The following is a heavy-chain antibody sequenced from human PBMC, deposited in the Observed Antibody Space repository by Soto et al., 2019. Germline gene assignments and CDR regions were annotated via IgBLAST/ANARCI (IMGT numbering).Heavy chain of an antibody. CDR2: ISGSGGST. D-gene: IGHD2-21*01. V-gene: IGHV3-23*01. CDR1: GFTFSSYA. CDR3: AKHINNPYFDY. J-gene: IGHJ4*02. Sequence: EVQLLASGGGLAQPGGSLRLSCAASGFTFSSYAMSWVRQAPGKGLEWVSAISGSGGSTYYAYSVKGRFTISRDNSKNSLYLQMNSLRAEDTGVYYCAKHINNPYFDYWGQGTRVIVSS.